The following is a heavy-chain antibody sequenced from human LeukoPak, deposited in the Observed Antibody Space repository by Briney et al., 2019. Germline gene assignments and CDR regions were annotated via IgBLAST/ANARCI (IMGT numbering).Heavy chain of an antibody. CDR2: IYSDGST. CDR3: ARGTWDY. Sequence: PGGSLRLSCAASGFAVSSNYMTWVRQAPGKGLEWVSVIYSDGSTFYADSVKGRFTISRDNAKNTLYLQMNSLRAEDTAVYYRARGTWDYWGQGTLVTVSS. CDR1: GFAVSSNY. J-gene: IGHJ4*02. V-gene: IGHV3-53*05.